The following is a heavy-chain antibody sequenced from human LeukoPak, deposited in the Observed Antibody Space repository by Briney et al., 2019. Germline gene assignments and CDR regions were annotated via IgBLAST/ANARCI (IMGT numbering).Heavy chain of an antibody. CDR3: ARDRIDGTWDAFDI. CDR1: GGSISNYC. J-gene: IGHJ3*02. V-gene: IGHV4-4*07. Sequence: SETLSLTCTVYGGSISNYCWSWIRQPAGKGLEWIGRIYTGVTSYYNPSLKSRVTMSVDTSKNQFSLNLTSVTAADTAVYYCARDRIDGTWDAFDIWGQGTMVTVSS. CDR2: IYTGVTS. D-gene: IGHD1-26*01.